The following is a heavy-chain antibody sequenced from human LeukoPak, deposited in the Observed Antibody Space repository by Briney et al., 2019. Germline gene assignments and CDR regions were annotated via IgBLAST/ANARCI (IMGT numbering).Heavy chain of an antibody. V-gene: IGHV3-23*01. CDR3: ARGAGYSSG. Sequence: PGGSLRLSCAASGFTFSNYAMSWVRQAPEKGLEWVSVISGSGGSTYYADSVKGRFTISRDNSKNTLYLQMNSLRAEDTAVYYCARGAGYSSGWGQGTLVTVSS. CDR2: ISGSGGST. J-gene: IGHJ4*02. D-gene: IGHD6-19*01. CDR1: GFTFSNYA.